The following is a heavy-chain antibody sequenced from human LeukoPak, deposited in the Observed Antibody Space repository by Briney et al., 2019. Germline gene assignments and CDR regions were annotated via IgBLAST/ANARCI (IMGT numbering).Heavy chain of an antibody. CDR1: GGSISSGDYY. Sequence: PSETLSLTCTVSGGSISSGDYYWSWIRQPPGRGLEWIGYVYYSGSTYYNPSLKSRVTISVDTSKNQFSLTLSSVTAADTAVYYCARALDSSGYYHFDYWGQGTLVTVSS. J-gene: IGHJ4*02. V-gene: IGHV4-30-4*01. CDR2: VYYSGST. D-gene: IGHD3-22*01. CDR3: ARALDSSGYYHFDY.